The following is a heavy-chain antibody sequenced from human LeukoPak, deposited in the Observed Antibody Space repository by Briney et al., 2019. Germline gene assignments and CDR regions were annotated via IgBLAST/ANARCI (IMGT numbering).Heavy chain of an antibody. J-gene: IGHJ4*02. CDR2: ISGSGGST. CDR1: GFTFSSYA. Sequence: GKSLRLSCAASGFTFSSYAMSWVRQAPGKGLERVSGISGSGGSTYYADSVKGRFTISRDNSKNTLYLQMNSLRAEDTAVYYCAKGYSSSWLLFDYWGQGTLVTVSS. D-gene: IGHD6-13*01. CDR3: AKGYSSSWLLFDY. V-gene: IGHV3-23*01.